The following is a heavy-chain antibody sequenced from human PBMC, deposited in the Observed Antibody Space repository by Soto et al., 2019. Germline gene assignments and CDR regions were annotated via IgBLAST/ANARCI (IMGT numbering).Heavy chain of an antibody. CDR3: AKGYSSPNSYGMDV. Sequence: GSLRLSCAATGFTFSSYGMHWVRQAPGKGLEWVAVISYDGSNKYYADSVKGRFTISRDNSKNTLYLQMNSLRAEDTAVYYCAKGYSSPNSYGMDVWGQGTTVTVSS. D-gene: IGHD6-13*01. CDR2: ISYDGSNK. J-gene: IGHJ6*02. V-gene: IGHV3-30*18. CDR1: GFTFSSYG.